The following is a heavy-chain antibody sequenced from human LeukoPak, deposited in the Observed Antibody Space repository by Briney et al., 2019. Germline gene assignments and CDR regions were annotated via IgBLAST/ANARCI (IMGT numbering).Heavy chain of an antibody. CDR3: AKEDVDTSFDY. CDR2: ISDGAGGRT. D-gene: IGHD5-18*01. CDR1: GFTFSNYA. J-gene: IGHJ4*02. V-gene: IGHV3-23*01. Sequence: GGSLRLSWAASGFTFSNYALNWVRQAPGKGLGWVSAISDGAGGRTYYTDSVKGRFTISRDNSKNTLYLQLNSLRAEDTAVYYCAKEDVDTSFDYWGQGTLVTVSS.